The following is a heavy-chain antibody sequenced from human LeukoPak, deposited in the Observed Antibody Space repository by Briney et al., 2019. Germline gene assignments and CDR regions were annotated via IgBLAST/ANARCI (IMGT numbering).Heavy chain of an antibody. Sequence: GGSLRLSCAASGFTFSSYAMHWVRQAPGKGLEWVAVISYDGSNKYYADSVKGRFTISRDNSKNTLYLQINSLRAEDTAVYYCARVPCSSTSCYAFDIWGQGTMVTVSS. V-gene: IGHV3-30*04. J-gene: IGHJ3*02. CDR3: ARVPCSSTSCYAFDI. D-gene: IGHD2-2*01. CDR2: ISYDGSNK. CDR1: GFTFSSYA.